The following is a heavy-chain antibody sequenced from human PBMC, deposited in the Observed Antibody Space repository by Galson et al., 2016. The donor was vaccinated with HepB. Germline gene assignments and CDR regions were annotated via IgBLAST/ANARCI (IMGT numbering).Heavy chain of an antibody. Sequence: SLKLSCAASGFTFSDWDFHWVRQAPGKGLEWVANIKFDGNEKDYVDSVKGRFTISRDNAKNSLYLQMNSLRVDDTAVYYCAVGGHVDYCGQGTLVTVSS. V-gene: IGHV3-7*03. CDR2: IKFDGNEK. CDR3: AVGGHVDY. J-gene: IGHJ4*02. CDR1: GFTFSDWD. D-gene: IGHD1-26*01.